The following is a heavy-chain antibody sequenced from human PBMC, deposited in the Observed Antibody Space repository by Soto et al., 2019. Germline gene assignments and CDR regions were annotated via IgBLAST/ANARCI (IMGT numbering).Heavy chain of an antibody. Sequence: GASVKVSCKASGYTYISYSMHWVRQAPGQRLEWMGWINVGNGNTKYSQNFQGRVTINQDTSASTAYMELSSLTSEDTAVYYCAREKWGSGSRWLAPWGQGNMVTVSS. V-gene: IGHV1-3*01. J-gene: IGHJ5*02. CDR3: AREKWGSGSRWLAP. D-gene: IGHD6-19*01. CDR1: GYTYISYS. CDR2: INVGNGNT.